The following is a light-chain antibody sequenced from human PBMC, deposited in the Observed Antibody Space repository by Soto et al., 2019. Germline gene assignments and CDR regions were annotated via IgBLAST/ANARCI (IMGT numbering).Light chain of an antibody. CDR2: GAS. J-gene: IGKJ4*01. Sequence: ETVLPQAPGSLSFSPAERPPLSGRARQKGSSSYLAWYQQKPGQAPKLLIYGASSRATGIPDRFSGSGSGTDFTLTISRLELEDFAVYYCQQYDSTPLTFGGGTKVDIK. V-gene: IGKV3-20*01. CDR1: QKGSSSY. CDR3: QQYDSTPLT.